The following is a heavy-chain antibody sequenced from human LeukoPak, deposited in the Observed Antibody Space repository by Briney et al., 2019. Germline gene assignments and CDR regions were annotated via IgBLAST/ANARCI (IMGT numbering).Heavy chain of an antibody. CDR3: ARLPPSGMDV. CDR1: GYSFTSYW. V-gene: IGHV5-51*01. CDR2: IYPGDSDT. Sequence: GESLKISCKGSGYSFTSYWIGWLGQMPGKGLEWMGIIYPGDSDTRYSPSFQGQVTISADKSISTAYLQWSSLKGSDTAMYFCARLPPSGMDVWGQGTTVSVSS. J-gene: IGHJ6*02.